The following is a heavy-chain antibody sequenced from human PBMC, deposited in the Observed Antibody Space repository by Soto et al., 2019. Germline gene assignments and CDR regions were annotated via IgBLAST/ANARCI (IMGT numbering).Heavy chain of an antibody. J-gene: IGHJ3*02. CDR3: ARDKNQQWLVTDAFDI. Sequence: EVQLVESGGGLVQPGGSLRLSCAASGFTFSRYSMNWVRQAPGKGLEWVSYISSSSSTIYYADSVKGRFTISRDNAKNSLYLQMNSLRAEDTAVYYCARDKNQQWLVTDAFDIWGQGTMVTVSS. V-gene: IGHV3-48*01. D-gene: IGHD6-19*01. CDR1: GFTFSRYS. CDR2: ISSSSSTI.